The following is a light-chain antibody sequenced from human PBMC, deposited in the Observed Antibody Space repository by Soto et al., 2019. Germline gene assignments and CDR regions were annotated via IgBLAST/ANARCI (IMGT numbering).Light chain of an antibody. CDR3: ASWDGSLNAYV. Sequence: QSALTQPPSASGTPGQRVTISCSGSSSNIGSNIVHWYQQLPGTAPKLLIYSNSQWPSGVPDRISGSKSGTSASLAIRGIQSEDEGDYYCASWDGSLNAYVFGTGTKGTVL. CDR2: SNS. J-gene: IGLJ1*01. CDR1: SSNIGSNI. V-gene: IGLV1-44*01.